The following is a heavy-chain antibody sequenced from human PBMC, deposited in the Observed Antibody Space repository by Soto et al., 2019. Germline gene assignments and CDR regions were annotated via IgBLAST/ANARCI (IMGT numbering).Heavy chain of an antibody. J-gene: IGHJ6*02. CDR2: ISANSGNT. CDR1: GYTFTNYG. D-gene: IGHD7-27*01. Sequence: QVQLVQSGAEVKKPGASVKVSCKASGYTFTNYGIIWVRQAPGQGLEWMGWISANSGNTNFAQNFQGRVTVTTDTSTTTAYMELRSLTSDDTAVYFCARDGDSTYTLDVWGQGTAVTVSS. V-gene: IGHV1-18*01. CDR3: ARDGDSTYTLDV.